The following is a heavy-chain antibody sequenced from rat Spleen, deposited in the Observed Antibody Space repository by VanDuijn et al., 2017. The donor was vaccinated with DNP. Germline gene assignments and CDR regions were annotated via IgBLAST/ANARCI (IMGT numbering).Heavy chain of an antibody. CDR3: ARYNNYWYFDF. V-gene: IGHV3-1*01. CDR2: IDYIGNT. Sequence: EVQLQESGPGLLKPSQSLSLTCSVTGFSITSKYWAWIRKLPGDKMEWTGYIDYIGNTGYNPSLKSRISITRDTSKNQFFLQLNSVTTEDTATYSCARYNNYWYFDFWGPGTMVTVSS. J-gene: IGHJ1*01. CDR1: GFSITSKY. D-gene: IGHD1-10*01.